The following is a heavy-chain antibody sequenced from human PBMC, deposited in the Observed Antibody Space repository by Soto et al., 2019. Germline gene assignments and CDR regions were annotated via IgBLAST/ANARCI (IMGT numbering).Heavy chain of an antibody. CDR3: PTTQGELPQLYYDYGRDV. D-gene: IGHD1-26*01. Sequence: EVQLVESVGVLVKPGGSLRLSCAASGFTISNAWMNWVRQAPGTGREWVGRIKSKTDGGTTDYAATVKGRFTISIDNSKNTLYLQMDSLKTAVTAGYYCPTTQGELPQLYYDYGRDVWGQSTTVTVS. J-gene: IGHJ6*02. CDR2: IKSKTDGGTT. CDR1: GFTISNAW. V-gene: IGHV3-15*07.